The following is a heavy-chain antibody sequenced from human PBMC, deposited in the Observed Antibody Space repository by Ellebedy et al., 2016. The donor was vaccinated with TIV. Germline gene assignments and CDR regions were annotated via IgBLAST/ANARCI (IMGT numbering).Heavy chain of an antibody. V-gene: IGHV4-59*01. CDR2: IHYSGST. J-gene: IGHJ6*02. D-gene: IGHD4-17*01. CDR1: GDSISSYY. Sequence: MPSETLSLTCTVSGDSISSYYWSWIRQPPGRGLEWIGYIHYSGSTNYNPALNSRVTISVDTAKNQFSLKLRSVTAADTAVYYCARADYGDYGAYYHGLDVWGQGTTVTVSS. CDR3: ARADYGDYGAYYHGLDV.